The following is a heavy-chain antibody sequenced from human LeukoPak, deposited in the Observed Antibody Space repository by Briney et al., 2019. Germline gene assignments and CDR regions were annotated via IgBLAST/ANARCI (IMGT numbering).Heavy chain of an antibody. Sequence: VASVKVSCKASGYTFTSYDINWVRQATGQGLEWMGWMNPNSGNTGYAQKFQGRVTMTRNTSISTAYMELSSLRSEDTAFYYCATSYYASGSMITWGQGTLVTVSS. CDR2: MNPNSGNT. CDR3: ATSYYASGSMIT. J-gene: IGHJ5*02. D-gene: IGHD3-10*01. V-gene: IGHV1-8*01. CDR1: GYTFTSYD.